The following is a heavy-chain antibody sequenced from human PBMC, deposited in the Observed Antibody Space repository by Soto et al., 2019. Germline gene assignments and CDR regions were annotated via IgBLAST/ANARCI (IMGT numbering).Heavy chain of an antibody. CDR1: GFTFSSYS. Sequence: GGSLRLSCAASGFTFSSYSMNWVRQAPGKGLEWVSSISSSSSYIYYADSVKGRFTISRDNAKNSLYLQMNSLRAEDTAVYYCARDNGNWGHVDFWGQGTLVTVSS. D-gene: IGHD7-27*01. V-gene: IGHV3-21*01. CDR2: ISSSSSYI. J-gene: IGHJ4*02. CDR3: ARDNGNWGHVDF.